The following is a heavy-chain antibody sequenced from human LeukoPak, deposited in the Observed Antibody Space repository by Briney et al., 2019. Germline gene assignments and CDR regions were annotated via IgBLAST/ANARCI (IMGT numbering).Heavy chain of an antibody. CDR2: IYHNGYT. CDR1: GDSISAYY. CDR3: ARMFGDHVAPVDY. Sequence: SETLSLTCTVTGDSISAYYWTWIRQPPGKGLEWIGYIYHNGYTKYNASLESRVTISADTSKNQFSLRLRFVSAADTAVYYCARMFGDHVAPVDYWGQGILVTVSS. V-gene: IGHV4-59*01. J-gene: IGHJ4*02. D-gene: IGHD2-21*02.